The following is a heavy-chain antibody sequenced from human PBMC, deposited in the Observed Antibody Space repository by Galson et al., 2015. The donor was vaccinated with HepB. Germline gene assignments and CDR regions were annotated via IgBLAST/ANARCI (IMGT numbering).Heavy chain of an antibody. V-gene: IGHV5-51*03. CDR3: ARLDSGWYPERYYFDY. Sequence: SGAEVKKPGESLKISCKGSGYSFTSYWIGWVGQMPGKGLEWMGIIYPGDSDTRYSPSFQGQVTISADKSISTAYLQRSSLKASDTAMYYCARLDSGWYPERYYFDYWGQGTLVTVSS. CDR1: GYSFTSYW. J-gene: IGHJ4*02. CDR2: IYPGDSDT. D-gene: IGHD6-19*01.